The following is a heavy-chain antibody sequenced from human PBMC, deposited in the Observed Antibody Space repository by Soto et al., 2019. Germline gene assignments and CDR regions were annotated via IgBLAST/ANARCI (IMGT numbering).Heavy chain of an antibody. V-gene: IGHV4-59*01. Sequence: SETLSLTCTVSGVSIRNYYWSWIRQPPGKGLEWIGYIYYRGSTNYNSSLKSRVTISVDTSKNQFSLKLSSVTAADTAVYYCATSYSGYDYHYFYGMDVWGQGTTVTVSS. J-gene: IGHJ6*02. CDR2: IYYRGST. CDR3: ATSYSGYDYHYFYGMDV. D-gene: IGHD5-12*01. CDR1: GVSIRNYY.